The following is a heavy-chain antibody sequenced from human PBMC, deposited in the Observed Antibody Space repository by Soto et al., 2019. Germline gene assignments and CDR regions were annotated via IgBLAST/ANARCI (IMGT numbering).Heavy chain of an antibody. CDR2: IHHSGST. CDR1: GGSISSFY. V-gene: IGHV4-59*01. J-gene: IGHJ4*02. Sequence: SETLSLTCTVSGGSISSFYWTWIRQPPGKGLEWIGYIHHSGSTNYNPSLTSRVSISLDTSKNQFSLNLSSVTAADTAVYYCARTFDFWSHFFDYWGQGALVTVSS. D-gene: IGHD3-3*01. CDR3: ARTFDFWSHFFDY.